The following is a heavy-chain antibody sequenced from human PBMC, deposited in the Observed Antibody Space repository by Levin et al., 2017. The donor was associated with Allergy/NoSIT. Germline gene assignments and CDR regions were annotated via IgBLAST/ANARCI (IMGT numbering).Heavy chain of an antibody. Sequence: KISCKASGGTFSSYAISRVRQAPGQGLEWMGGIIPIFGTANYAQKFQGRVTITADESTSTAYMELSSLRSEDTAVYHCARGYGDYSSLRAFDIWGQGTMVTVSS. D-gene: IGHD4-17*01. CDR2: IIPIFGTA. CDR1: GGTFSSYA. V-gene: IGHV1-69*01. J-gene: IGHJ3*02. CDR3: ARGYGDYSSLRAFDI.